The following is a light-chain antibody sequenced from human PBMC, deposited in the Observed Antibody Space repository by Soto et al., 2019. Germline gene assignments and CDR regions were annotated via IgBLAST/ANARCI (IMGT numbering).Light chain of an antibody. CDR2: EVS. J-gene: IGLJ1*01. CDR1: SSDVGGYNY. CDR3: SSHTSSNYV. Sequence: QSVLTQPASVSGSPGQSITISCTGTSSDVGGYNYVSWYQQHPGKAPKLMIYEVSNRPSGVSNRFSGSKSGNTASLTISGLQAEDEADYYCSSHTSSNYVFGTGTKVTVL. V-gene: IGLV2-14*01.